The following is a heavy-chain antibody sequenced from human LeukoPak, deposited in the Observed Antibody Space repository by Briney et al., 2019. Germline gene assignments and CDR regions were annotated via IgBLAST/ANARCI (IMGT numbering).Heavy chain of an antibody. CDR1: GFTFSSYW. CDR3: ARDHDYSNYVWCDP. V-gene: IGHV3-7*01. CDR2: IKQDGSEK. J-gene: IGHJ5*02. D-gene: IGHD4-11*01. Sequence: GGSLRLSCAASGFTFSSYWMSWVRQAPGKGLEWVANIKQDGSEKYYVDSVKGRFTISRDNAKNSLYLQMNSLRAEDTAVYYCARDHDYSNYVWCDPWGQGTLVTVSS.